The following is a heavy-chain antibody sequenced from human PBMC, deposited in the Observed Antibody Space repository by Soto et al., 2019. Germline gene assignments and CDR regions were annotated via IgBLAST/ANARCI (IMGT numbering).Heavy chain of an antibody. Sequence: QVQLLESGPGLVRPSETLSLTCTVSGGSISSYYWSWIRQPPGKGLEWIGYIYYSGSANYNPSLKIRVTISVDPSKNQFSLKLSSATAADTAVYYCARNYGGNVDYWGQGTLVTVSS. CDR1: GGSISSYY. J-gene: IGHJ4*02. CDR2: IYYSGSA. V-gene: IGHV4-59*08. CDR3: ARNYGGNVDY. D-gene: IGHD4-17*01.